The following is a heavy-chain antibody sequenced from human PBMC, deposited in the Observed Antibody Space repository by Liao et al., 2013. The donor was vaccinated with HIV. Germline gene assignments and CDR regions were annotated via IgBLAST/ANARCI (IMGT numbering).Heavy chain of an antibody. D-gene: IGHD3-22*01. V-gene: IGHV4-59*02. CDR3: ARVAPDYYDSSGYSHFDY. J-gene: IGHJ4*02. CDR2: IYYSGST. Sequence: QVQLQESGSGLVKPSETLSLTCTVSGDSVSNYYWSWIRQPPGKGLEWIGYIYYSGSTYYNPSLKSRVTISVDTSKNQFSLKLTSVTAADAAIYFCARVAPDYYDSSGYSHFDYWGQGTLVTVSS. CDR1: GDSVSNYY.